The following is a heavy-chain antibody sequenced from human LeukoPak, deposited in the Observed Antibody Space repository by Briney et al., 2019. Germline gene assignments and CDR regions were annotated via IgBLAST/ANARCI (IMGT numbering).Heavy chain of an antibody. V-gene: IGHV3-64*01. CDR2: VSSNWGST. CDR3: ARGDRDIVVVPAAMAHHYYYYGMDV. J-gene: IGHJ6*02. D-gene: IGHD2-2*01. CDR1: GFTFSGYA. Sequence: GGSLRLSCAASGFTFSGYAMSWVRQPPGKGVDYVSAVSSNWGSTYYTNSVKGKFTISRNNSKNTLYLQMGSLRAEDMAVYYCARGDRDIVVVPAAMAHHYYYYGMDVWGQGTTVTVSS.